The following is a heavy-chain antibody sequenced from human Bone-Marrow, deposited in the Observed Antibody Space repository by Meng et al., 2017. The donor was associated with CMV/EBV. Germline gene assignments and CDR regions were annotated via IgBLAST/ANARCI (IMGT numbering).Heavy chain of an antibody. CDR3: ARDMYSSSSDRRAYYYYYYGMDV. V-gene: IGHV1-2*02. CDR1: GYTFTGYY. J-gene: IGHJ6*02. Sequence: ASVKVSCKASGYTFTGYYMHWVRQAPGQGLEWMGWINPNSGGTNYAQKFQGRVTMTRDTSISTAYMELSRLRSDDTAVYYCARDMYSSSSDRRAYYYYYYGMDVWGQGTTVTVSS. CDR2: INPNSGGT. D-gene: IGHD6-6*01.